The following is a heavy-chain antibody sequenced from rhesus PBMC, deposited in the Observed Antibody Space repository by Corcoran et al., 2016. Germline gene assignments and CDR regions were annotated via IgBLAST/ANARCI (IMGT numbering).Heavy chain of an antibody. V-gene: IGHV3-178*01. CDR1: GFTFGDHS. CDR3: ARNWAN. Sequence: EVQLVESGGGLAKPGGSLSLSGAASGFTFGDHSMDWVRQAPGKGLEWVSRINNGGDNTWYADSVKGGFTISRENAKNTLYLQMDGLKPEDTAVYYCARNWANWGQGVLVIVSS. CDR2: INNGGDNT. J-gene: IGHJ4*01.